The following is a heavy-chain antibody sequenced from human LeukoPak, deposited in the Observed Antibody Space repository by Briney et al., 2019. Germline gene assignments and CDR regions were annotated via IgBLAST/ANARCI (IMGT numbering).Heavy chain of an antibody. Sequence: ASVKVSCKTSGYSFTNYGVSWVRQAPGQGPEWMGWISGENGSTNYAQKFQARFTMTTDTSTGTAYMELRSLRSDDTAVYYCARWGVHGTTTYCFDYWGQGSQVTVSS. CDR1: GYSFTNYG. CDR2: ISGENGST. V-gene: IGHV1-18*04. CDR3: ARWGVHGTTTYCFDY. D-gene: IGHD2/OR15-2a*01. J-gene: IGHJ4*02.